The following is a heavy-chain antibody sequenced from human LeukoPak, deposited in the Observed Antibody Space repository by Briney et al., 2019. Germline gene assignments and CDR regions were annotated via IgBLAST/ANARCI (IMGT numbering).Heavy chain of an antibody. CDR3: ARDSSGWPTYFDY. J-gene: IGHJ4*02. V-gene: IGHV3-33*01. D-gene: IGHD6-19*01. CDR2: IWYDGSNK. CDR1: GFTFSSYG. Sequence: PGRSLRLSCAASGFTFSSYGMHWVRQAPGKGLEWVAVIWYDGSNKYYADSVKGRFTISRDNSKNTLYLQMNSLRAEDTAVYYCARDSSGWPTYFDYWGQGTLVTVSS.